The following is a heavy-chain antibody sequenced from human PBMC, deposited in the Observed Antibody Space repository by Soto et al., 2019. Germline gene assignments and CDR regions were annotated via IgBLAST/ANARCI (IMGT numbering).Heavy chain of an antibody. CDR2: IYWDGDK. Sequence: QITLKESGPTLVKPTQTLTLTCTFSGFSLSTNGVAVGWIRQPPGKALELVALIYWDGDKRYSPSLKSRLALTTDTSKNKVVLTLSNMDPVDTATYYCAHAITYTGGSFQNWFDPWGQGTLVTVSS. CDR3: AHAITYTGGSFQNWFDP. V-gene: IGHV2-5*02. J-gene: IGHJ5*02. D-gene: IGHD3-16*01. CDR1: GFSLSTNGVA.